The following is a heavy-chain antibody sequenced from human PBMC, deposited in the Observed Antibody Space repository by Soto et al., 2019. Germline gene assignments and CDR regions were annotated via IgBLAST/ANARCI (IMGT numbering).Heavy chain of an antibody. CDR1: GYTLTELS. CDR3: ATEIVRPWFFDY. V-gene: IGHV1-24*01. J-gene: IGHJ4*02. CDR2: FDPEDGET. D-gene: IGHD1-26*01. Sequence: ASVKVACKVSGYTLTELSMHWVRQAPGKGLEWMGGFDPEDGETIYAQKFQGRVTMTEDTSTDTAYTELSSLRSEDTAVYYCATEIVRPWFFDYWGQGTLVTVSS.